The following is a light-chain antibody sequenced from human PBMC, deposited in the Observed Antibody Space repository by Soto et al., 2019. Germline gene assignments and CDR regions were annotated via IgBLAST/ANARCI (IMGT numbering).Light chain of an antibody. J-gene: IGKJ1*01. V-gene: IGKV1-5*03. Sequence: DIPMTQSPSTLSASIGDRVTITCRASQSVSSWLAWYQQKPGKAPNLLIYRASTLESGVPSRFSGSGSGTEFTLTISSLQPDDFATYYCQQYYNYSWTFGQGTKVEIK. CDR1: QSVSSW. CDR2: RAS. CDR3: QQYYNYSWT.